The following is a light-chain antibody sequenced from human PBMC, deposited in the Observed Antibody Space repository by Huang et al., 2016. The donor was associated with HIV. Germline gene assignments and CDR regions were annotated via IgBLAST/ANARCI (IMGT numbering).Light chain of an antibody. CDR1: QSVNSY. J-gene: IGKJ5*01. CDR3: QQRKYWPPIT. Sequence: ETVLTQSPATLSLSPGERATLSCRASQSVNSYLAWYQQKPGQTPRLLIYDASNRATGIPARCSGSGSGTDFALTISILEPEDFAVYYCQQRKYWPPITFGQGTRLEIK. V-gene: IGKV3-11*01. CDR2: DAS.